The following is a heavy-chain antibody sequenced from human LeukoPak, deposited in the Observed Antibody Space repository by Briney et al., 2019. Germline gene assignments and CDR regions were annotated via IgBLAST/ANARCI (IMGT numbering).Heavy chain of an antibody. CDR2: IIPIFGTA. CDR1: GGTFSSYG. V-gene: IGHV1-69*05. Sequence: SVKVSCKASGGTFSSYGISWVRQAPGQGLEWMGGIIPIFGTANYSQKFQVRVTITTDESTSTAYMQLSSLSSGDTAVYYCARGPVAATLDYWGQGTLVTVSS. D-gene: IGHD2-15*01. J-gene: IGHJ4*02. CDR3: ARGPVAATLDY.